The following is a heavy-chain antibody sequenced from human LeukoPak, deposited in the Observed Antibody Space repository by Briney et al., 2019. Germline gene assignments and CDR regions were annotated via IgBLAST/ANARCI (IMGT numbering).Heavy chain of an antibody. J-gene: IGHJ4*02. CDR1: GFTFSSYW. CDR2: IGPTGTDR. Sequence: GGSLRLSCAASGFTFSSYWMHWVRQAPGKGLEWVSSIGPTGTDRYYADSVRGRFTISRDNAKNSMYLQMDSLRDEDTAVYYCATETIGRHYDYWGQGTLLTVSS. V-gene: IGHV3-21*01. CDR3: ATETIGRHYDY. D-gene: IGHD1-14*01.